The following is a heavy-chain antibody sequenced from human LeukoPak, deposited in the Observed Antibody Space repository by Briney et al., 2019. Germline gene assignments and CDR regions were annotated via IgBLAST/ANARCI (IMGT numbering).Heavy chain of an antibody. CDR3: ARHKGFWSGYYMDV. J-gene: IGHJ6*03. CDR1: GGSFSGYY. D-gene: IGHD3-3*01. Sequence: SETLSLTCAVYGGSFSGYYWSWIRQPPGKGLEWIGEINHSGSTNYNPSLKSRVTMSVDTSKNQLSLKLSSVTAADTAVYYCARHKGFWSGYYMDVWGKGTTVTVSS. CDR2: INHSGST. V-gene: IGHV4-34*01.